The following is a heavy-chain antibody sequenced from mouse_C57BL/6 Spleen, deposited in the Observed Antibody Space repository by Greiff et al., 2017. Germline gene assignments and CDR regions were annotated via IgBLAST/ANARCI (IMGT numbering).Heavy chain of an antibody. D-gene: IGHD1-1*01. J-gene: IGHJ2*01. CDR3: AREGSSLPFDY. V-gene: IGHV1-81*01. CDR2: IYPRSGNT. Sequence: VKLMESGAELARPGASVKLSCKASGYTFTSYGISWVKQRTGQGLEWIGEIYPRSGNTYYNEKFKGKATLTADKSSSTAYMELRSLTSEDSAVYFCAREGSSLPFDYWGQGTTLTVSS. CDR1: GYTFTSYG.